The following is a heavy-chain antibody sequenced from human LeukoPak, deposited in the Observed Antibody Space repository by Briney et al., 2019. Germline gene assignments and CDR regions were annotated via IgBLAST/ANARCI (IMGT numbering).Heavy chain of an antibody. V-gene: IGHV3-21*01. Sequence: GGSLRLSCAASGFTFSSYSMNWVRQAPGKGLEWVSSISSSSSYIYYADSVKGRFTISRDNAKNSLYLQMNSLRAEGTAVYYCARDLYDILTGYLPYFDYWGQGTLVTVSS. CDR1: GFTFSSYS. CDR3: ARDLYDILTGYLPYFDY. D-gene: IGHD3-9*01. J-gene: IGHJ4*02. CDR2: ISSSSSYI.